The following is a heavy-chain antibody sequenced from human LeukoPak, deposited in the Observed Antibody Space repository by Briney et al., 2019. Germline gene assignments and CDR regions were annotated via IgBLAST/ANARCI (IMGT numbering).Heavy chain of an antibody. CDR1: GFTLRSYW. D-gene: IGHD6-13*01. V-gene: IGHV3-7*01. CDR3: AREQQARHSNWFDP. CDR2: MKRDGIEK. Sequence: GGSLRHSCAPSGFTLRSYWMSWVREAPGKGLEWVANMKRDGIEKYYVDSVKGRFTISRDNAKNSMYLQMNSLRAEDTAVYFCAREQQARHSNWFDPWGQGTLVTVSS. J-gene: IGHJ5*02.